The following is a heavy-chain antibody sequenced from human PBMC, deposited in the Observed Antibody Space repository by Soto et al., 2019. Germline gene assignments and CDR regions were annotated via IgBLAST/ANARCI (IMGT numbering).Heavy chain of an antibody. CDR3: ARSPGGVVTAMYYFDY. Sequence: QVQLVQSGAEVKKPGASVKVSCKASGYTFTGYYMQWVRQAPGQGLEWMGWINPNSGGTNYAQKFQGWVTMTRDTSISTAYMELSRLRSDDTAVYYCARSPGGVVTAMYYFDYWGQGTLVTVSS. CDR2: INPNSGGT. D-gene: IGHD2-21*02. J-gene: IGHJ4*02. CDR1: GYTFTGYY. V-gene: IGHV1-2*04.